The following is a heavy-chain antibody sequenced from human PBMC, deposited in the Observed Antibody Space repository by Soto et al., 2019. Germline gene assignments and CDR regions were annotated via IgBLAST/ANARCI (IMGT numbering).Heavy chain of an antibody. D-gene: IGHD2-2*01. J-gene: IGHJ5*02. CDR3: ARDFAIVVVPAATGWFDP. CDR2: ISSSSSYI. CDR1: GFTFSSYS. V-gene: IGHV3-21*01. Sequence: EVQLVESGGGLVKPGGPLRLSCAASGFTFSSYSMNWVRQAPGKGLEWVSSISSSSSYIYYADSVKGRFTISRDNAKNSLYLQMNSLRAEDTAVYYCARDFAIVVVPAATGWFDPWGQGTLVTVSS.